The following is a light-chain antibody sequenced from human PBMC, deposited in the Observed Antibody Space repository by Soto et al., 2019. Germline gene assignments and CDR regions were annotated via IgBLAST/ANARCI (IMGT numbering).Light chain of an antibody. J-gene: IGLJ2*01. Sequence: SALTQPRSVSGSPGQSVTISCTRTSSDVGGYNYVSWYQQHPGKAPKLMIYDVSKRPSGVPDRFSGSKSGNTASLTISGLQAEDEAEYYCFSYAGSYNVVFGGGTNVTVL. CDR2: DVS. CDR1: SSDVGGYNY. V-gene: IGLV2-11*01. CDR3: FSYAGSYNVV.